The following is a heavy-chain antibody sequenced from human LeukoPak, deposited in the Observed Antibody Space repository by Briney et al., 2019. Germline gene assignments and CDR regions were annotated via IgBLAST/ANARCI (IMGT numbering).Heavy chain of an antibody. CDR1: GFTFSHYE. D-gene: IGHD3-16*01. CDR2: FCSRCNTL. J-gene: IGHJ3*02. V-gene: IGHV3-48*03. CDR3: ARVPESEDTFESALDI. Sequence: GGPLTLSCGPSGFTFSHYEVMWAREATGGGREWVLYFCSRCNTLYYTDAVRGRFTISRDNARNSLYLQMNSLRVEDTAVYYCARVPESEDTFESALDIWGLGTMVTVSS.